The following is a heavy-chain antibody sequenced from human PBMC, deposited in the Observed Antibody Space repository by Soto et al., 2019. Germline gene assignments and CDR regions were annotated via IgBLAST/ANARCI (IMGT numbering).Heavy chain of an antibody. V-gene: IGHV4-59*01. Sequence: QVQLQESGPGLVKPSETLSLTCSVSGGSISDYYWSWIRQPPGKGLEWIGYTYYGWNTNYNPSLKRRVTISVDTSKNQFALKLISVTAADTAVYYCARDLEYYDSSGLYFDYWGQGTLVTVSS. J-gene: IGHJ4*02. CDR1: GGSISDYY. CDR3: ARDLEYYDSSGLYFDY. CDR2: TYYGWNT. D-gene: IGHD3-22*01.